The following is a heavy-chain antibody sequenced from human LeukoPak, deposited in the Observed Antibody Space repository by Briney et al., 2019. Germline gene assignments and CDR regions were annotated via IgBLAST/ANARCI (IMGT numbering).Heavy chain of an antibody. D-gene: IGHD2-2*01. CDR2: ISYDGSNK. V-gene: IGHV3-30*18. CDR1: GFTFSSYG. CDR3: AKGNGEYQLLQGLDY. Sequence: GGSLRLSCAASGFTFSSYGMHWVCQAPGKGLEWVAVISYDGSNKYYADSVKGRFTISRDNSMNTLYLQMNSLRAEDTAVYYCAKGNGEYQLLQGLDYWGQGTLVTVSS. J-gene: IGHJ4*02.